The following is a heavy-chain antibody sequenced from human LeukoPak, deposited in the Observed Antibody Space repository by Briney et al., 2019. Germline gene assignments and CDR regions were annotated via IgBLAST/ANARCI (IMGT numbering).Heavy chain of an antibody. CDR1: GYTFTSYA. J-gene: IGHJ4*02. D-gene: IGHD6-13*01. CDR2: INPKNAGT. V-gene: IGHV1-2*02. CDR3: ARTLYIAAAPGGFDY. Sequence: ASVKVSCKASGYTFTSYAMHWVRQAPGQGLEWMGWINPKNAGTNYAQKFQGRVTMTRDTSTGTVYMELSRLRSDDTAVYYCARTLYIAAAPGGFDYWGQGTLVTVSS.